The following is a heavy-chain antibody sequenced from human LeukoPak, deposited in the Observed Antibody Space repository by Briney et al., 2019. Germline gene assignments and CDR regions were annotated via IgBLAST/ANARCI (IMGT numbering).Heavy chain of an antibody. CDR1: GFTFSSYA. CDR3: ARAAVDHGLCIDY. CDR2: ISYDGSNK. J-gene: IGHJ4*02. Sequence: PGRSLRLSCAASGFTFSSYAMHWVRQAPGKGLELVAVISYDGSNKYYADSVKGRFTISRDNSKNTLYLQMNSLRAEDTAVYYCARAAVDHGLCIDYWGQGTLVTVSS. V-gene: IGHV3-30*04. D-gene: IGHD6-19*01.